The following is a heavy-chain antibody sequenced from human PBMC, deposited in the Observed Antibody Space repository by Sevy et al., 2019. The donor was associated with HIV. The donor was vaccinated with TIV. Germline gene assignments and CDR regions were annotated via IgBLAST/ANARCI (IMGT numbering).Heavy chain of an antibody. Sequence: GGSLRLSCAASGFTFSSYSMNWVRQAPGKGLEWVSSISSSSSYIYYADSVKGRFTISRDNAKNSLYLQMNSLRAEDTAVYYCAIDAITMDYYDSSGYYTLDAFDIWGQGTMVTVSS. J-gene: IGHJ3*02. CDR1: GFTFSSYS. CDR2: ISSSSSYI. CDR3: AIDAITMDYYDSSGYYTLDAFDI. D-gene: IGHD3-22*01. V-gene: IGHV3-21*01.